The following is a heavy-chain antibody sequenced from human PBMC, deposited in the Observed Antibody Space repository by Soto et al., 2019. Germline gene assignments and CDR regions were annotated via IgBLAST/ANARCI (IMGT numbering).Heavy chain of an antibody. CDR2: FSGSGGST. J-gene: IGHJ6*02. V-gene: IGHV3-23*01. CDR3: AKGHVLRYFDWLTPTYYYYGMDG. D-gene: IGHD3-9*01. Sequence: GGSLRLSCAASGFTFSSYAMSWVRQAPGKGLEWVSAFSGSGGSTYYADSVKGRFTISRDNSKNTLYLQMNSLRAEDTAVYYCAKGHVLRYFDWLTPTYYYYGMDGWGQGTTVTVAS. CDR1: GFTFSSYA.